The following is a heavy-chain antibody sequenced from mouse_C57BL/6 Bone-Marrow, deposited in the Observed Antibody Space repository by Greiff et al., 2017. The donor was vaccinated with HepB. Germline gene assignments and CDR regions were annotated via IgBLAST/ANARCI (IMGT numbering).Heavy chain of an antibody. CDR2: IYPVSGET. CDR1: GYTFTDHI. V-gene: IGHV1-11*01. Sequence: VQLQQSGAELASPGASVTLSCKASGYTFTDHIMNWVKKRPGQGLEWIGRIYPVSGETNYNQKFMGKATFSVDRSSSTVYMVLNSLTSEDPAVYYCAFITTVVAPYYYAMDYWCQGTSVTVSS. CDR3: AFITTVVAPYYYAMDY. D-gene: IGHD1-1*01. J-gene: IGHJ4*01.